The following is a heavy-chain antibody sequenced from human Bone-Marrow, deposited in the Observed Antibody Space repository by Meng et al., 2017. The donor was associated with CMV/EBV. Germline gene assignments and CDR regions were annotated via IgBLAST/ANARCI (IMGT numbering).Heavy chain of an antibody. CDR2: IYYSGST. CDR1: GCISSSYY. V-gene: IGHV4-59*01. Sequence: GWGRGVGTPSVTLSLTCTGSGCISSSYYWSLIRQPPGKGLEWIGYIYYSGSTHYNPSLKSRVTISVDTSKNQFSLKLSSVTAADTAVYYCARDNSRGFDYWGQGTLVTVSS. CDR3: ARDNSRGFDY. D-gene: IGHD3-10*01. J-gene: IGHJ4*02.